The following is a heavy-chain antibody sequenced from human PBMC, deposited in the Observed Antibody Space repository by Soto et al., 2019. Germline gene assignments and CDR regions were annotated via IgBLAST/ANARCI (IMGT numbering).Heavy chain of an antibody. J-gene: IGHJ6*03. CDR2: VYYTGTT. D-gene: IGHD5-18*01. CDR1: GGSISSTGYA. V-gene: IGHV4-31*11. CDR3: AKTADAYYLDV. Sequence: NPSETLSLTCAASGGSISSTGYAWSWVRQPSGKGLEWIGDVYYTGTTLYNPFLKSRLTLSVDRSKSPFSFSLNSVTAADTATYYCAKTADAYYLDVWGTGIKVTVSS.